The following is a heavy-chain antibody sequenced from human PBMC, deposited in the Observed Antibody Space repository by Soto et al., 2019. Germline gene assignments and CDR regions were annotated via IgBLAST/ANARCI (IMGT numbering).Heavy chain of an antibody. CDR2: ISSGSGTI. CDR1: GFIFTSYN. D-gene: IGHD2-2*01. V-gene: IGHV3-48*01. CDR3: ASRLLPAASSGMDV. Sequence: EVQLVESGGGLVQPGGSLRLSCAASGFIFTSYNMKWVRQAPGKGLEWVSYISSGSGTIYYADSVKGRFTISRDNAKNSLFLQMNSLRAEDTAVYYCASRLLPAASSGMDVWGQGTTVTVSS. J-gene: IGHJ6*02.